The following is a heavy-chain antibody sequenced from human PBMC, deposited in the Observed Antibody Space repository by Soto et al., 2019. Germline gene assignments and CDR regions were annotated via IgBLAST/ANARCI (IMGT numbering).Heavy chain of an antibody. J-gene: IGHJ6*03. D-gene: IGHD3-3*01. Sequence: SETLSLTCTVSGGSISSSSYYWGWIRQPPGKGLEWIGSIYYSGSTYYNPSLKSRVTISVDTSKNQFSLKLSSVTAADTAVYYCARHPAYYDFWSGYRLPYYYMDVWGKGTTVTVSS. CDR2: IYYSGST. V-gene: IGHV4-39*01. CDR1: GGSISSSSYY. CDR3: ARHPAYYDFWSGYRLPYYYMDV.